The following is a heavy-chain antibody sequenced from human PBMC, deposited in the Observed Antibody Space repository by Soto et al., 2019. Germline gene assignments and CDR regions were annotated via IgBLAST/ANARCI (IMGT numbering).Heavy chain of an antibody. CDR1: GFTFSSYA. Sequence: PGGSLRLSCAASGFTFSSYAMHWVRQAPGKGLEWVAVISYDGSNKYYADSVKGRFTISRDNSKNTLYLQMNSLRAEDTAVYYCAGKYYDFWSGPHGHDPCAQRSPVTVSA. J-gene: IGHJ5*02. CDR3: AGKYYDFWSGPHGHDP. D-gene: IGHD3-3*01. V-gene: IGHV3-30-3*01. CDR2: ISYDGSNK.